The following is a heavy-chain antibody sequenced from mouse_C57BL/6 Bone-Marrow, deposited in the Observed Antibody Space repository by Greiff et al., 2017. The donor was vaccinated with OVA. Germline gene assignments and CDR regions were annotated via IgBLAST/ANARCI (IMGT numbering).Heavy chain of an antibody. Sequence: EVKLVESGGGLVQPGGSLKLSCAASGFTFSDYYMYWVRQTPETRLEWVAYIRNGGGSTYYTDTVTGRFTISRDNAKKTLYMQMSRLKSDDTAMYYGTIQKTTVVESAMYYWGQGTSVTVSS. CDR2: IRNGGGST. D-gene: IGHD1-1*01. V-gene: IGHV5-12*01. CDR1: GFTFSDYY. J-gene: IGHJ4*01. CDR3: TIQKTTVVESAMYY.